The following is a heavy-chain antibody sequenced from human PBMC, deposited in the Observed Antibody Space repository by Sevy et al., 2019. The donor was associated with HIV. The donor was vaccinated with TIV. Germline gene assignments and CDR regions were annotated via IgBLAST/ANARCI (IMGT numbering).Heavy chain of an antibody. J-gene: IGHJ4*02. CDR1: GFTFSTYT. Sequence: GGSLRLSCAASGFTFSTYTMNRVRQAPGKGLEWVSSISSGSSYIYYADKVKGRVTISNNNAKNSLYLQMNSLRAEDAALYYCARDGGCSSTSCLLYFDYWGQGTPVTVSS. D-gene: IGHD2-2*01. CDR2: ISSGSSYI. V-gene: IGHV3-21*01. CDR3: ARDGGCSSTSCLLYFDY.